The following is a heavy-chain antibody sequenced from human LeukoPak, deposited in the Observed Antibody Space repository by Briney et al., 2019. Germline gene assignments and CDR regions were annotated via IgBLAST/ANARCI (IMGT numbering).Heavy chain of an antibody. V-gene: IGHV3-23*01. CDR1: GFTFRSYA. CDR2: ISGSGGST. D-gene: IGHD6-13*01. CDR3: AKDPSPIAAARANWFDP. J-gene: IGHJ5*02. Sequence: GGSLRLSCAASGFTFRSYAMSWVRQAPGKGLEWVSAISGSGGSTYYADSVKGRFTISRDNSKNTLYLQMNSLRAEDTAVYYCAKDPSPIAAARANWFDPWGQGTLVTVSS.